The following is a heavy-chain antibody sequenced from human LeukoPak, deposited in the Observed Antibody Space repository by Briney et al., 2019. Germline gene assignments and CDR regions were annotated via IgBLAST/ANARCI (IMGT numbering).Heavy chain of an antibody. CDR1: GGSLSSGSYY. CDR2: IYTSGST. D-gene: IGHD2-2*01. CDR3: ARVECSSTSCYFDY. V-gene: IGHV4-61*02. Sequence: SETLSLTCTVSGGSLSSGSYYWSWIRQPAGKGLEWIGRIYTSGSTNYNPSLKSRVTISVDTSKNQFSLKLRSVTAADTAVYYCARVECSSTSCYFDYWGQGTLVTVSS. J-gene: IGHJ4*02.